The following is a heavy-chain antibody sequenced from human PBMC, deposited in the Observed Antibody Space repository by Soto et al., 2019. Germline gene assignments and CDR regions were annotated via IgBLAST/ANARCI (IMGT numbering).Heavy chain of an antibody. J-gene: IGHJ4*02. CDR2: ISHDGSDK. D-gene: IGHD3-22*01. CDR3: AREYSLAVVAPVY. Sequence: QVPLVESGGGLVQPGRSLRLSCAASGFTFSSYTMHWVRQTPGKGLERVAVISHDGSDKYYADSVKGRFTISRDNSKNTLYLQMNSLRREDTSLYYCAREYSLAVVAPVYWGQGILVTVSS. CDR1: GFTFSSYT. V-gene: IGHV3-30*04.